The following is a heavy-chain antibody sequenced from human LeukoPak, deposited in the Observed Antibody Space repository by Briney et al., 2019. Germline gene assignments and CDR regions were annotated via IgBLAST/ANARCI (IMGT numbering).Heavy chain of an antibody. D-gene: IGHD6-6*01. CDR3: PRDRHLRIAARPANWFAP. J-gene: IGHJ5*02. V-gene: IGHV1-2*02. CDR1: GDTFTGYY. CDR2: INPNSGGT. Sequence: ASVKVSCKASGDTFTGYYMHWVRQAPGQGLEWMGWINPNSGGTNYAQKFQGRVTMTRDTSISAAYLALSRLRSAATDLYSRPRDRHLRIAARPANWFAPWGQATLVTVSS.